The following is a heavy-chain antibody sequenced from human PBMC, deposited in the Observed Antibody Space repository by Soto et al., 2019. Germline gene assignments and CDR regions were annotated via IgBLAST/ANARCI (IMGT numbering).Heavy chain of an antibody. V-gene: IGHV1-46*01. CDR1: GDTFTSYF. D-gene: IGHD2-15*01. Sequence: ASVKVSCKASGDTFTSYFMHWLRQAPGQGLEWMGIINPSGGSTSYAQKFQGRVTMTRDTSTSTVYMGLSSLRSEDTGVYYCATVYCSGGNRDSINYCSHATLVTVSS. CDR2: INPSGGST. J-gene: IGHJ4*01. CDR3: ATVYCSGGNRDSINY.